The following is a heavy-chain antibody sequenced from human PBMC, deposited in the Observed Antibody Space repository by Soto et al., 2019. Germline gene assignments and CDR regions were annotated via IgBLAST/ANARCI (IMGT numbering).Heavy chain of an antibody. Sequence: WETLSLTCTVSGGSLGSSSYYWGWIRQSPGKGLEWIGNIYYSGNTFYNPSLKSRVTISVDTSKNQFYLHLSSVTTADTAIFYCASIAAPGTTHFDFWGQGTLVTVSS. D-gene: IGHD6-13*01. V-gene: IGHV4-39*01. CDR1: GGSLGSSSYY. J-gene: IGHJ4*02. CDR2: IYYSGNT. CDR3: ASIAAPGTTHFDF.